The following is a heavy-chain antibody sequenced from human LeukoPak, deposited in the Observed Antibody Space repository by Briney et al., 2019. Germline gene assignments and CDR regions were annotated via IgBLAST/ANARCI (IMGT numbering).Heavy chain of an antibody. CDR3: ARTRTVYQYYYYMDV. Sequence: SETLSLTXTVSGGSISSYYWSWIRQAPGKGLEWIGYIDYSGSTNYNPSLNSQVTISVDTSKNQFSLKLTSVTAADTAVYYCARTRTVYQYYYYMDVWGKGTTVTVAS. J-gene: IGHJ6*03. CDR2: IDYSGST. V-gene: IGHV4-59*01. CDR1: GGSISSYY. D-gene: IGHD2-2*01.